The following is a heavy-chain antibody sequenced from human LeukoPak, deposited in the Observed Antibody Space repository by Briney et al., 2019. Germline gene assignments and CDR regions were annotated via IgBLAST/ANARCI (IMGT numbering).Heavy chain of an antibody. CDR3: ARDSGSSGWDPTSFLDY. Sequence: GASVKVSFKASGYTFTGYHIHWVRQAPGQGLEWMGWINPNSGGANSAQKFLGRGSMTRDTSISTVYMDLTSLRSDDTAVYYCARDSGSSGWDPTSFLDYWGRGTVVTVSS. CDR1: GYTFTGYH. V-gene: IGHV1-2*02. CDR2: INPNSGGA. J-gene: IGHJ4*02. D-gene: IGHD6-19*01.